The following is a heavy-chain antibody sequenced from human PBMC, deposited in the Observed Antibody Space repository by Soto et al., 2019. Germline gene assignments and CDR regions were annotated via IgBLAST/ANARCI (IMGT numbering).Heavy chain of an antibody. CDR3: ARHSGNYYEVPLHFDY. V-gene: IGHV4-39*01. D-gene: IGHD1-26*01. J-gene: IGHJ4*02. Sequence: SETLSLTCTVSGDTITPGSHYWGWIRQPPGKGLEWIGSMYNSGSTSYNPSLKSRVTISVDTSKTQFSLRLSSVTAADTAVYSCARHSGNYYEVPLHFDYWGQGTRVTVSS. CDR1: GDTITPGSHY. CDR2: MYNSGST.